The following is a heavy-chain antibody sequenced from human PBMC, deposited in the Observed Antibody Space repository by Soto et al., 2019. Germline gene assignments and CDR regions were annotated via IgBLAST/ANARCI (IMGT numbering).Heavy chain of an antibody. D-gene: IGHD3-22*01. CDR2: ISPGDAST. CDR1: GYTFTSYS. J-gene: IGHJ4*02. CDR3: VTGFFGSRCYIFEY. V-gene: IGHV1-46*01. Sequence: QVQLVQSGPEVKEPGASVKVSCKATGYTFTSYSIHWVRQAPGQGLEWMGIISPGDASTNYAQKFQGRVTMTRDTSTCIVNMELSGLRSEDTAVYYCVTGFFGSRCYIFEYWGQGTLITVSS.